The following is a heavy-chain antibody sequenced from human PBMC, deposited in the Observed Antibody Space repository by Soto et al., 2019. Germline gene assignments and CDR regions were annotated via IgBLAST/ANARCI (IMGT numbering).Heavy chain of an antibody. CDR2: ISYDGSNK. D-gene: IGHD6-19*01. V-gene: IGHV3-30*18. J-gene: IGHJ4*02. Sequence: PGGSLRLSCAASGFTFSSYGMHWVRQAPGKGLEWVAVISYDGSNKYYADSVKGRFTISRDNSKNTLYLQMNSLRAEDTAVYYCAKDQGSGCLFDYWGQGTLVTV. CDR1: GFTFSSYG. CDR3: AKDQGSGCLFDY.